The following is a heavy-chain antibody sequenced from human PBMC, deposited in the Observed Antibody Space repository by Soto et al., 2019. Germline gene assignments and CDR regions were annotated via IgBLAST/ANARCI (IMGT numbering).Heavy chain of an antibody. CDR1: GGSSTNYY. D-gene: IGHD2-15*01. CDR2: IYYSGTT. V-gene: IGHV4-59*08. Sequence: QVQLQESGPGLVKPSETLSLTCTVSGGSSTNYYWSWIRQPPGKGLEWIGYIYYSGTTNYNPSLKSRVTISVDTSKNQFSLKLSSVTAGDTAVYYCASWWAIKGYFTYWGQGSLVTVSS. J-gene: IGHJ4*02. CDR3: ASWWAIKGYFTY.